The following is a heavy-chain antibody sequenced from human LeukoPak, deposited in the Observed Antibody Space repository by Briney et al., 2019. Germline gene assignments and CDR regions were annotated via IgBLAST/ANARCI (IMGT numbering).Heavy chain of an antibody. D-gene: IGHD7-27*01. J-gene: IGHJ4*02. CDR2: VYYSGST. Sequence: SETLSLTCTVSGDFITAYYWSWIRQPPGKGLEWIGYVYYSGSTEYNPSLRSRVTISLEMSKRQFSLNLTSVTAADTAVYYCASNTGTVFDYWGQGALVTASS. CDR3: ASNTGTVFDY. V-gene: IGHV4-59*01. CDR1: GDFITAYY.